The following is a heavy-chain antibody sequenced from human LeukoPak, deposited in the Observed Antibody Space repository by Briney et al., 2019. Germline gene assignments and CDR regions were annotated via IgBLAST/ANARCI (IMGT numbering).Heavy chain of an antibody. CDR3: ARDSTRAYSSGSAGVIDY. CDR2: ISAYNGNT. D-gene: IGHD6-19*01. CDR1: GYTFTSYG. Sequence: ASVKVSCKASGYTFTSYGISWVRQAPGQGLEWMGWISAYNGNTNYAQKLQGRVTMTTDTSTSTAYMELRSLRSDDTAVYSCARDSTRAYSSGSAGVIDYWGQGTLVTVSS. J-gene: IGHJ4*02. V-gene: IGHV1-18*01.